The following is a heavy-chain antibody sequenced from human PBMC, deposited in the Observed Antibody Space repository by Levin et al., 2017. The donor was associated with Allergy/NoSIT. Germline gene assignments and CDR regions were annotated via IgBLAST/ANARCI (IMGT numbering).Heavy chain of an antibody. D-gene: IGHD3-22*01. V-gene: IGHV4-38-2*02. CDR3: ARDRVTMIVVVTPRGYGMDV. CDR1: GYSISSGYY. CDR2: IYHSGST. Sequence: SCAVSGYSISSGYYWGWIRQPPGKGLEWIGSIYHSGSTYYNPSLKSRVTISVDTSKNQFSLKLSSVTAADTAVYYCARDRVTMIVVVTPRGYGMDVWGQGTTVTVSS. J-gene: IGHJ6*02.